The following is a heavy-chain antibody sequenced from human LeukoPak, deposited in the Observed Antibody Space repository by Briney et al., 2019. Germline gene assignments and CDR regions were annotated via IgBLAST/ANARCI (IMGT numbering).Heavy chain of an antibody. D-gene: IGHD3-3*01. Sequence: GRSLRLSCAASGFTFSSYAMHWVRQAPGKGLEWVAVISYDGSNKYYADSVKGRFTISRDNSKNTLYLQMNSLRAEDTAVYYCARCLTQKTTIFGVVTDLFPYGMDVWGQGTTVTVSS. CDR2: ISYDGSNK. V-gene: IGHV3-30-3*01. CDR1: GFTFSSYA. CDR3: ARCLTQKTTIFGVVTDLFPYGMDV. J-gene: IGHJ6*02.